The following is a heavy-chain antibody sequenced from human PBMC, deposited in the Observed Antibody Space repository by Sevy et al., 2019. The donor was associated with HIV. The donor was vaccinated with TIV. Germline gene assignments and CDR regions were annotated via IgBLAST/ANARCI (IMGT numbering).Heavy chain of an antibody. CDR1: GFTFGSYG. CDR2: IWYDGSDK. CDR3: ARDLNDFWSGYSRGGYYYYGKDV. V-gene: IGHV3-33*01. Sequence: GGSLRLSCTASGFTFGSYGMHWVRQAPGKGLEWVAVIWYDGSDKYYADSVKGRFTISRDNSKNTLYLQMNSLRAEDSAVYYCARDLNDFWSGYSRGGYYYYGKDVWGQGTTVTVSS. J-gene: IGHJ6*02. D-gene: IGHD3-3*01.